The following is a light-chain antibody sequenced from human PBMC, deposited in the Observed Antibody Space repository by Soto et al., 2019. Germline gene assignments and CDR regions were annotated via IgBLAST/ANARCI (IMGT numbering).Light chain of an antibody. CDR2: ATS. V-gene: IGKV3-20*01. Sequence: ELVLTQSPGTLSLSPGEGATLSCRASQSISSTYLAWYQQKPGQAPRLLIYATSTRATGIPDRFSGSGSRTDFTLTISRLEPEEFAVYYCQQYGSFTFGPGTKVD. CDR1: QSISSTY. J-gene: IGKJ3*01. CDR3: QQYGSFT.